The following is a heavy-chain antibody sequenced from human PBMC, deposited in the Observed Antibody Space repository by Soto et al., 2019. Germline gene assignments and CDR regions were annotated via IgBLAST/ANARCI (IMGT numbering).Heavy chain of an antibody. Sequence: SETLALTCTVSGGSISSGGYYWSWIRQHPGKGLEWIGYIYYSGSTYYNPSLKSRVTISVDTSKNQFSLKLSSVTAADTAVYYCARDRYDSSDSDAFDIWGQGTMVTAS. CDR1: GGSISSGGYY. J-gene: IGHJ3*02. CDR2: IYYSGST. D-gene: IGHD3-22*01. CDR3: ARDRYDSSDSDAFDI. V-gene: IGHV4-31*03.